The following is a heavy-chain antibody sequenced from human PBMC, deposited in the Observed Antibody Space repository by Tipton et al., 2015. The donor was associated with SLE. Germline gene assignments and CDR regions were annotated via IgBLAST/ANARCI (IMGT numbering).Heavy chain of an antibody. J-gene: IGHJ4*02. D-gene: IGHD1-26*01. CDR1: GFTFSSYW. CDR2: IKQDGSEK. V-gene: IGHV3-7*01. CDR3: AREAYSGSYFDY. Sequence: SLRLSCAASGFTFSSYWMSWVRQAPGKGLEWVANIKQDGSEKYYVDSVKGRFTISRDNAKNSLYLQMNSLRAEDTAVYYWAREAYSGSYFDYWGQGTLVTVSS.